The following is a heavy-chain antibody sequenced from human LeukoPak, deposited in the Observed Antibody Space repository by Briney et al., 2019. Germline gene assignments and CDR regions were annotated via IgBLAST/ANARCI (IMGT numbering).Heavy chain of an antibody. CDR3: ASFLNVGATLDY. V-gene: IGHV3-53*01. D-gene: IGHD1-26*01. J-gene: IGHJ4*02. CDR2: IYSGGST. CDR1: GFTVSSNY. Sequence: PGGSLRLSCAASGFTVSSNYMSWVRQAPGKGLEWVSVIYSGGSTYYADSVKGRFTISRDNSKNTLYLQMNSLRAKDTAVYYCASFLNVGATLDYWGQGTLVTVSS.